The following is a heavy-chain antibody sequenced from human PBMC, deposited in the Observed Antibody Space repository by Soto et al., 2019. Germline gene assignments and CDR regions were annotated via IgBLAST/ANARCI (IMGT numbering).Heavy chain of an antibody. D-gene: IGHD6-13*01. CDR2: INGGGGHT. CDR3: ATSHWVYRTTWFFLDD. Sequence: EVQLLQSGGGLVQPGGSLRLSCAASGFNFSNFAMRWIRQAPGKGLEWVSGINGGGGHTDYADSVKGRFTISRDNSKNTLYIQLSSLRAEDTVVDYCATSHWVYRTTWFFLDDWGQGSRVTVSS. V-gene: IGHV3-23*01. J-gene: IGHJ4*02. CDR1: GFNFSNFA.